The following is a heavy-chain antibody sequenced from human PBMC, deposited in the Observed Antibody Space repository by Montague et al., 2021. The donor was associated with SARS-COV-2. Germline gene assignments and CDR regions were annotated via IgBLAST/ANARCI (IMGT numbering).Heavy chain of an antibody. CDR1: GDSVAGPRPT. D-gene: IGHD1-1*01. CDR3: TSGREGNYNAMDV. CDR2: TYYRSKWYN. Sequence: CAISGDSVAGPRPTSNWLTYSPSTHLHFLGSTYYRSKWYNDYAVSVRGRVTINPDTSKNQFSLQLNSVTPEDTAIYYCTSGREGNYNAMDVWGQGTTVTVSS. J-gene: IGHJ6*02. V-gene: IGHV6-1*01.